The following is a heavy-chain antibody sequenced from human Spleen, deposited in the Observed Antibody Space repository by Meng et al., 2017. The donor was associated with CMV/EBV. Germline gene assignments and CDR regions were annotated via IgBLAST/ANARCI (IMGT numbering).Heavy chain of an antibody. CDR1: GGSISGSNNY. Sequence: SETLSLTCSVSGGSISGSNNYWGWVRQPPGKGREWIASIFHTGTTYYNPSLKSRITISVDTAKSQVSLKLRSVTAADTAVYYCARDQFAATYFYYGVDVWGQGTTVTVSS. J-gene: IGHJ6*02. D-gene: IGHD6-13*01. CDR2: IFHTGTT. V-gene: IGHV4-39*07. CDR3: ARDQFAATYFYYGVDV.